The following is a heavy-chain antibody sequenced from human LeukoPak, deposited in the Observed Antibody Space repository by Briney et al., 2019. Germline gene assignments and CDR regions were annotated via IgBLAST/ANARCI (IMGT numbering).Heavy chain of an antibody. D-gene: IGHD2-21*01. Sequence: PSETLSLTCAVDGGSFSGYYWSWVRQPPGKGLEWIGEINHSGSTNYNPSLKSRVTISVDTYKNQFSLKLSSVTAADTAVYYCARAKVVVIAMVAISRRYFDYWGEGTLVTVSS. J-gene: IGHJ4*02. CDR1: GGSFSGYY. CDR3: ARAKVVVIAMVAISRRYFDY. CDR2: INHSGST. V-gene: IGHV4-34*01.